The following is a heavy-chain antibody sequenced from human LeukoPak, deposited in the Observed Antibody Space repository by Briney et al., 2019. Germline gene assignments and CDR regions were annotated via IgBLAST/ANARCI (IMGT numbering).Heavy chain of an antibody. CDR3: ARVAPTRGFASSGYYPLDY. CDR1: GGSISGSSYY. V-gene: IGHV4-39*07. J-gene: IGHJ4*02. Sequence: SETLSLTCTVSGGSISGSSYYWGWIRQPPGKGLEWIGSVYYSGRTYYNPSLKSRVTISVDTSKNQFSLRLTSVTAADTAVYYCARVAPTRGFASSGYYPLDYWGQGTLVNVSS. D-gene: IGHD3-22*01. CDR2: VYYSGRT.